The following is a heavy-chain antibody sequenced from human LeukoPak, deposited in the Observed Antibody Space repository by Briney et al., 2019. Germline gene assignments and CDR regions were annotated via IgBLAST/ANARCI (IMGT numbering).Heavy chain of an antibody. CDR1: GYTFTSYY. CDR2: SNPSGGST. V-gene: IGHV1-46*01. D-gene: IGHD5-18*01. CDR3: ARDRVGDSYGYYYGMDV. Sequence: ASVKLSCKASGYTFTSYYMHCVRQPPGQGPGWKGISNPSGGSTRYAQKFHGRVTMTNDTSTSTVYMELSSLRPEDTAVYYCARDRVGDSYGYYYGMDVWGQGTTVTVSS. J-gene: IGHJ6*02.